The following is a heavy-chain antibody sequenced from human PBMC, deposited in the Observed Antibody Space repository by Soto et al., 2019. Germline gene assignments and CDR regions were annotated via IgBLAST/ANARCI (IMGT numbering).Heavy chain of an antibody. CDR3: ARGGAVAAHFDY. J-gene: IGHJ4*02. CDR2: IYSGGST. D-gene: IGHD6-19*01. V-gene: IGHV3-53*04. Sequence: EVQLVESGGGLVQPGGSLRLSCAASGFTVSSNYMSWVRQAPGKGLEWVSVIYSGGSTYYADSVKGRLTISRHNSKNTLYLQMNSLRAEDTAVYYCARGGAVAAHFDYWGQGTLVTVSS. CDR1: GFTVSSNY.